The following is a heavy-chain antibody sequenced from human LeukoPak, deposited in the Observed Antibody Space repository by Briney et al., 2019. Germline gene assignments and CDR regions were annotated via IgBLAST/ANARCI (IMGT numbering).Heavy chain of an antibody. J-gene: IGHJ4*02. CDR2: ISYDGNNE. V-gene: IGHV3-30*04. CDR3: ARGHSSGWFFDY. D-gene: IGHD6-19*01. CDR1: GFTFRTFA. Sequence: GGSLRLSCAASGFTFRTFAIHWVRQVPGKGLEWVSVISYDGNNEYYADSVKGRFTISRDNSKNTLYLQMNSLRAEDTAVYYCARGHSSGWFFDYWGQGTLVTVSS.